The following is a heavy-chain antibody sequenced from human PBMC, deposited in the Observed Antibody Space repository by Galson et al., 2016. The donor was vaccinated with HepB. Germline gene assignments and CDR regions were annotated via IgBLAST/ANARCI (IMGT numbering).Heavy chain of an antibody. D-gene: IGHD5/OR15-5a*01. CDR3: ARFVRRSSVNDDY. Sequence: SLRLSCAVSGFTFSSYWMSWVRQAPGKGLEWVANIKDDGSEKYYVDSVKGRFTISRDNPKNSLYLQMNSLRAKDTAVYYCARFVRRSSVNDDYWGQGTLVTVSS. V-gene: IGHV3-7*01. CDR2: IKDDGSEK. CDR1: GFTFSSYW. J-gene: IGHJ4*02.